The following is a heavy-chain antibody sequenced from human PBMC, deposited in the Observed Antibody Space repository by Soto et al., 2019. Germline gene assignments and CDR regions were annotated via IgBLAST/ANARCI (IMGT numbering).Heavy chain of an antibody. J-gene: IGHJ4*02. D-gene: IGHD2-15*01. V-gene: IGHV4-39*01. CDR3: ARPGYCSGGSCYPAIDY. CDR2: IYYSGST. CDR1: GGSISSSSYY. Sequence: SETLSLTCTVSGGSISSSSYYWGWIRQPPGKGLEWIGSIYYSGSTYYNPSLKSRATISVDTSKNQFSLKLSSVTAADTAVYYCARPGYCSGGSCYPAIDYWGQGTLVTVSS.